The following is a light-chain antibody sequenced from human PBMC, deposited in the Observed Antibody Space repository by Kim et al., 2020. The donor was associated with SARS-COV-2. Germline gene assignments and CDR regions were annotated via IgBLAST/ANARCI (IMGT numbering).Light chain of an antibody. J-gene: IGKJ5*01. CDR1: QGVSNY. V-gene: IGKV3-11*01. CDR3: QQRGS. Sequence: GTLSLSPGDRATPSCRASQGVSNYFAWYQQKPRQAPRLLIYEASKRAAGIPARFSGSGSGTDFTLTISRLEPGDSAVYFCQQRGSFGQGTRLEIK. CDR2: EAS.